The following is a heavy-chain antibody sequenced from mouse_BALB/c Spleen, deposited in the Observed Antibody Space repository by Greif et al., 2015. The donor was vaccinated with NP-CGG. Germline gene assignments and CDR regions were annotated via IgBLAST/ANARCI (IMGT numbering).Heavy chain of an antibody. CDR3: ARIGLRPMDY. CDR2: ISYSGST. J-gene: IGHJ4*01. CDR1: GYSITSDYA. Sequence: EVKLVESGPGLVKPSQSLSLTCTVTGYSITSDYAWNWIRQFPGSKLEWMGYISYSGSTSYNPSLKSRISITRDTSKNQFFLQLNSVTTEDTATYYCARIGLRPMDYWGQGTSVTVSS. D-gene: IGHD3-1*01. V-gene: IGHV3-2*02.